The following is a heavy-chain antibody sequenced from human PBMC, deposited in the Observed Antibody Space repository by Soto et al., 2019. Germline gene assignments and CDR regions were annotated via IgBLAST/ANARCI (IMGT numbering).Heavy chain of an antibody. CDR1: GYSFTSYW. J-gene: IGHJ5*02. Sequence: RGESLKISCKGSGYSFTSYWISWVRQMPGKGLEWMGRIDPSDSYTNYSPSFQGHVTISADKSISTAYLQWSSLKASDTAMYYCARQLSEVLLWFGELNWFDPWGQGTPVTVSS. CDR2: IDPSDSYT. CDR3: ARQLSEVLLWFGELNWFDP. D-gene: IGHD3-10*01. V-gene: IGHV5-10-1*01.